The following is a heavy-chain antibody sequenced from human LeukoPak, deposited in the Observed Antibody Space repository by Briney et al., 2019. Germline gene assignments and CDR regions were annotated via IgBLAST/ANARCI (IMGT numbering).Heavy chain of an antibody. V-gene: IGHV4-34*01. CDR3: ASTSGYSGPNWFDP. CDR2: INHGGST. J-gene: IGHJ5*02. CDR1: RGSFSGDF. D-gene: IGHD5-12*01. Sequence: SQTLSLTCAVYRGSFSGDFWSWIRQSPGKGLEWIGEINHGGSTTYNPSLQSRVTMSVDTSTNQFSLKLSSVTAADTAVYYCASTSGYSGPNWFDPWGQGTLVTVSS.